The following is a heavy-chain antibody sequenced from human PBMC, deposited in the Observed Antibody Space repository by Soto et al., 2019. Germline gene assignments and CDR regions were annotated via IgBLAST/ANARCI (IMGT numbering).Heavy chain of an antibody. V-gene: IGHV1-2*02. Sequence: GASVKVSCKASGYTFTDDFIHWVRQAPGQGLEWMGWILPATGGTNYAQKFRGRFNMTSEMPASVVYMEVTSLTSDDTAGYYCAGDRRAAGSVNDMDVWGQGTTVTVSS. CDR3: AGDRRAAGSVNDMDV. CDR2: ILPATGGT. D-gene: IGHD3-10*01. CDR1: GYTFTDDF. J-gene: IGHJ6*02.